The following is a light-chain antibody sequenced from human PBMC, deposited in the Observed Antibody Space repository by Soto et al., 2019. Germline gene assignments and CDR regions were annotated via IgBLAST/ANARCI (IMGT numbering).Light chain of an antibody. J-gene: IGKJ4*01. CDR3: QQYNNWHPVT. CDR1: QSVSGN. V-gene: IGKV3-15*01. Sequence: EIVMTHSPATLSVSPGERATLSCRASQSVSGNLAWYQQKPGQAPRLLIYGASTRATGIPARFSGSGSGTEFTLTISSLQYEDFAVYYCQQYNNWHPVTFGGGSKVEIK. CDR2: GAS.